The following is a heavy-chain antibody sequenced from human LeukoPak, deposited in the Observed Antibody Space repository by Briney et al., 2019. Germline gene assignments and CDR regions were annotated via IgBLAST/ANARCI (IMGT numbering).Heavy chain of an antibody. CDR3: ARAGVGYGMDV. CDR2: IYRDGSST. CDR1: GFXFSSYW. D-gene: IGHD2-15*01. J-gene: IGHJ6*02. V-gene: IGHV3-74*01. Sequence: GGSLRLSCAASGFXFSSYWMQWVRQAPGKGLVWLSRIYRDGSSTSYADSVKGRFTISRDNARNTLYLQMNSLRAEDTAVYYCARAGVGYGMDVWGQGTAVTVCS.